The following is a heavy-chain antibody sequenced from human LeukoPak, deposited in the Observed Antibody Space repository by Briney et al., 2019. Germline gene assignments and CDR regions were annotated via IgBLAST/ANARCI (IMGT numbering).Heavy chain of an antibody. Sequence: GGSLKIFCKGSGFSFTSYWFGWVRQMPGKGLEWMGLIYPADSDTRYSPSFQGQVTISADRSISTAYLQWSSLKASDTAMYYCARFWTGYSDYWGQGTLVTVFS. CDR1: GFSFTSYW. CDR2: IYPADSDT. V-gene: IGHV5-51*01. J-gene: IGHJ4*02. D-gene: IGHD3/OR15-3a*01. CDR3: ARFWTGYSDY.